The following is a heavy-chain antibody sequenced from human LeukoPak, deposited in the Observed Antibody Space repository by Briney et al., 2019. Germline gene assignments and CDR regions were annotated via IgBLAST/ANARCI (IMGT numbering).Heavy chain of an antibody. D-gene: IGHD1-14*01. CDR2: IYTDGSST. CDR3: ARGASNRFGY. CDR1: GFTFTSDA. J-gene: IGHJ4*02. V-gene: IGHV3-74*01. Sequence: GGSLRLSCVASGFTFTSDAMNWVRQAPGKGLVWVSRIYTDGSSTNYADSVKGRFTISRDNAKNTLYLQMNSLRAEDTAVYYCARGASNRFGYWGQGTLVTVSS.